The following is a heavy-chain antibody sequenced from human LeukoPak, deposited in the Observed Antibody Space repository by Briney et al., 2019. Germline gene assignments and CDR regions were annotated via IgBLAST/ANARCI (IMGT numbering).Heavy chain of an antibody. V-gene: IGHV3-7*03. Sequence: GGSLRLSCAASGFTFSSYWMNWARQAPGKGLEWVASINHNGNVNYYVDSVKGRFTISRDNAKNSLYLQMSNLRAEDTAVYFCARGCGLDVWGQGATVTVSS. D-gene: IGHD2-8*01. J-gene: IGHJ6*02. CDR1: GFTFSSYW. CDR3: ARGCGLDV. CDR2: INHNGNVN.